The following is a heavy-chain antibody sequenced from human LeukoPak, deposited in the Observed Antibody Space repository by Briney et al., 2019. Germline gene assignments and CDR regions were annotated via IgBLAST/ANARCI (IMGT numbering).Heavy chain of an antibody. J-gene: IGHJ4*02. D-gene: IGHD3-22*01. CDR1: GFTFSSYW. CDR2: INSDGSST. Sequence: PGGSLRLSCAASGFTFSSYWMHWVRQAPGKGLVWVSRINSDGSSTSYADSVKGRFTISRDNAKNTLYLQMNSLRAEDTAVYYCARDSRYYYDSSGLAYYFDYWGQGTLVTVSS. CDR3: ARDSRYYYDSSGLAYYFDY. V-gene: IGHV3-74*01.